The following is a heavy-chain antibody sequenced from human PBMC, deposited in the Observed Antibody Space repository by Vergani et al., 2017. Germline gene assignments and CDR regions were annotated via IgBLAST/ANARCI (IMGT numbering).Heavy chain of an antibody. V-gene: IGHV4-39*07. J-gene: IGHJ5*02. CDR1: GGSISSSSYY. CDR3: ARDDTSFWSGYYPPDRFDP. CDR2: IYYSGIT. D-gene: IGHD3-3*01. Sequence: QLQLQESGPGLVKPSETLSLTCTVSGGSISSSSYYWGWIRQPPGKGLEWIGSIYYSGITYYNPSLKSRVTISVDTSKNQFSLKLSSVTAADTAVYYCARDDTSFWSGYYPPDRFDPWGQGTLVTVSS.